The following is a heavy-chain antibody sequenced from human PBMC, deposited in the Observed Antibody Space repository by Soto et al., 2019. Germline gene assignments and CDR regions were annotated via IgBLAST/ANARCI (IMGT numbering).Heavy chain of an antibody. J-gene: IGHJ4*02. CDR3: AKEGYCTGDSCHTFFDY. Sequence: EVQLLQSGGGLVQPGGSLRLSCAVSGFTFSSFAMSWVRQTPGKGLEWVSAISGSGGYTYYADSVKGRFTISRDNSKNTVYLQTNSLRAEDTAIYYCAKEGYCTGDSCHTFFDYWGQGTLVTVSS. D-gene: IGHD2-15*01. CDR1: GFTFSSFA. CDR2: ISGSGGYT. V-gene: IGHV3-23*01.